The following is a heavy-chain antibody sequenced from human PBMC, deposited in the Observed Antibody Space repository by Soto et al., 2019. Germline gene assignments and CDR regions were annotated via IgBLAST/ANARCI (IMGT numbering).Heavy chain of an antibody. D-gene: IGHD2-21*02. CDR1: GFTFSSYA. CDR2: ISGSGGST. CDR3: AIRFNVEVSAIALYRMAV. Sequence: GGSLRLSCAASGFTFSSYAMSWVRQAPGKGLEWVSAISGSGGSTYYADSVKGRFTISRDNSKNTLYLQMNSLRAEDTAVYYCAIRFNVEVSAIALYRMAVWGQGSSVPVSS. V-gene: IGHV3-23*01. J-gene: IGHJ6*02.